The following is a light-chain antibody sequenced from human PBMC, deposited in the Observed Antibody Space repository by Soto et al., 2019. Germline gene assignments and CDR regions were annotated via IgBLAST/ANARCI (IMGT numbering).Light chain of an antibody. V-gene: IGKV3-15*01. CDR1: QSVSSRS. Sequence: ELVLTQSPGTLSLSPGERATLSCRAGQSVSSRSLAWYQQKPGQAPRLLIYGASTRATGVPARFSGSGSGTEFTLTISSLQSEDFEVYYCQQYNNWPITFGQGTKVDI. CDR3: QQYNNWPIT. J-gene: IGKJ1*01. CDR2: GAS.